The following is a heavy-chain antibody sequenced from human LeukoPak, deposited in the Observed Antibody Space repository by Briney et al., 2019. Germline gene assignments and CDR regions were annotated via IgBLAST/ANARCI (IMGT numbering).Heavy chain of an antibody. CDR1: GFTFSRYW. CDR2: IKQDESEK. D-gene: IGHD5-12*01. CDR3: VRDRGYSGLYFFDY. Sequence: GGSLRLSCAASGFTFSRYWMNWVRQAPGKGRGWGAIIKQDESEKYYADSVKGRFTISRDNAKNSLYVQMNSLRAEDTAVYYCVRDRGYSGLYFFDYWGQGTLVAVSS. J-gene: IGHJ4*02. V-gene: IGHV3-7*01.